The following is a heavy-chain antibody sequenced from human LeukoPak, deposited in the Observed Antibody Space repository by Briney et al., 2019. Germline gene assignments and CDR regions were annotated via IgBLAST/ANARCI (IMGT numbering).Heavy chain of an antibody. Sequence: PGGSLRLSCAASGFTFSSYSMNWVRQAPGKGLEWVSSISSSSSYIYYADSVKGRFTISRDNAKNSLYLQMNSLRAEDTAVYHCARAAGKLEKPSDIWGQGTMVTVSS. J-gene: IGHJ3*02. CDR1: GFTFSSYS. CDR3: ARAAGKLEKPSDI. CDR2: ISSSSSYI. D-gene: IGHD1-1*01. V-gene: IGHV3-21*01.